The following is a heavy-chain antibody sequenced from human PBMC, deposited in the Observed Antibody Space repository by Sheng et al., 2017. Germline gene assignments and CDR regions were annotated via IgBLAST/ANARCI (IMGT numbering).Heavy chain of an antibody. Sequence: QVQLVQSGAEVKKPGASVKVSCKPSGYTFTSYGISWVRQAPGQGLEWMGWISPYNGNTNYAQNLQGRVTMTTDTSTSTAYMELRSLRSDDTAVYYCARNRFLTTSHYGMDVWGQGTTVTVSS. V-gene: IGHV1-18*01. J-gene: IGHJ6*02. D-gene: IGHD3-9*01. CDR2: ISPYNGNT. CDR1: GYTFTSYG. CDR3: ARNRFLTTSHYGMDV.